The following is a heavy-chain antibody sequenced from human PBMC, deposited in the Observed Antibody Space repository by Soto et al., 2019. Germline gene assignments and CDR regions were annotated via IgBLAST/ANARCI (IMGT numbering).Heavy chain of an antibody. CDR2: IIPVPGTP. Sequence: QVLLVQSSAEVKKPGSSVKVSCKASGGTFTSTAFSWVRQAPGQGLEWMGGIIPVPGTPNYAQKFQARLTVTADASTTTVHMELSSLRSDDTAVYYCASSAGLDHLLNYYGLNVWGQGTTVTVSS. CDR1: GGTFTSTA. J-gene: IGHJ6*02. D-gene: IGHD6-13*01. CDR3: ASSAGLDHLLNYYGLNV. V-gene: IGHV1-69*01.